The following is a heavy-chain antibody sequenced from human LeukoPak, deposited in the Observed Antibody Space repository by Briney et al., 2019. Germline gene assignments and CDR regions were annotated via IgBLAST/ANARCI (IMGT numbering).Heavy chain of an antibody. CDR1: GGSISSGGYY. Sequence: SETLSLTCTVSGGSISSGGYYWSWLRQPPGKGLEWIGYIYHSGSTYYNPSLKSRVTISVDRSKNQFSLKLSSVTAADTAVYYCARVGAENWFDPWGQGTLVTVSS. CDR2: IYHSGST. J-gene: IGHJ5*02. CDR3: ARVGAENWFDP. V-gene: IGHV4-30-2*01.